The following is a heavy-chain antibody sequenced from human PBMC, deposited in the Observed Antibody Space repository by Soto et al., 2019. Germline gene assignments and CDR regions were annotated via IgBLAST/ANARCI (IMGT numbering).Heavy chain of an antibody. D-gene: IGHD3-10*01. J-gene: IGHJ4*01. CDR2: ISGSGGST. V-gene: IGHV3-23*01. CDR3: AKGTSSEFLLSFDD. CDR1: GFTFSSYA. Sequence: GGSLRLSCAASGFTFSSYAMSWVRQAPGKGLEWVSAISGSGGSTYYADSVKGRFTISRDNSRNTLFLQMDSVRADDSAVYFCAKGTSSEFLLSFDDWGHGTLVTVSS.